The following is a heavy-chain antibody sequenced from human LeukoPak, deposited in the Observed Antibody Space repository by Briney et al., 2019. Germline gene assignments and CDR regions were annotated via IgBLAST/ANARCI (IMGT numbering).Heavy chain of an antibody. CDR1: GGSISSSSYY. V-gene: IGHV4-39*01. J-gene: IGHJ4*02. D-gene: IGHD4-23*01. CDR3: ARHLRDSIYGGSYYFGY. Sequence: PSETLSLTCTGSGGSISSSSYYWGWIRQPPGKGLEWIGSIYYSGSTYYNPSLKSRVTISVDTSKNQFSLKLSSVTAADTAVYYCARHLRDSIYGGSYYFGYWGQGTLVTVSS. CDR2: IYYSGST.